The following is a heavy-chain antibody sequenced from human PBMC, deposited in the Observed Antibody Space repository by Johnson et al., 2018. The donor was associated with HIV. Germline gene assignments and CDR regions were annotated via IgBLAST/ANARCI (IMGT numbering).Heavy chain of an antibody. CDR3: ARASSGYYSDAFDI. CDR1: GFTFSSYA. J-gene: IGHJ3*02. CDR2: IYSGGST. Sequence: VQLVESGGGLVQPGGSLRLSCAASGFTFSSYAMNWMRQAPGKGLEWVSVIYSGGSTYYADSVKGRFTISRDNSKNTLYLQMNSLRAEDTAVYYCARASSGYYSDAFDIWGQGTMVTVSS. D-gene: IGHD3-22*01. V-gene: IGHV3-66*02.